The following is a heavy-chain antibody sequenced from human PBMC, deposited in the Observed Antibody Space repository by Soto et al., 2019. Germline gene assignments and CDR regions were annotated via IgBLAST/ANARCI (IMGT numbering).Heavy chain of an antibody. D-gene: IGHD3-10*01. J-gene: IGHJ4*02. Sequence: EVQLLESVGGLVQPGGSLRLSCAASGFPFTGYAMSWVRQAPGKGLEWVSAISGHGDATFYADSVKGRFTISRDNSKNTLYLHMNSLRAEDTALYYCANSRVSMVRGLIIIPNYWGQGTLVTVSS. CDR2: ISGHGDAT. CDR3: ANSRVSMVRGLIIIPNY. CDR1: GFPFTGYA. V-gene: IGHV3-23*01.